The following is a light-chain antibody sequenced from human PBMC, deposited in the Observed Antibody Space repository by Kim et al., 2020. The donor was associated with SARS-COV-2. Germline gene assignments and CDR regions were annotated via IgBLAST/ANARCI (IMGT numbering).Light chain of an antibody. CDR2: AAS. V-gene: IGKV1-39*01. Sequence: DIQMTQSPSSLSASVGERVTITCRASQNIKNYVNWYQHKPGKAPKVLIYAASSLQSGVPSRFSGSGSGTEFTLTISSLQPEDFATYYCQQSYSTPPYTFGQGTKLEI. CDR1: QNIKNY. CDR3: QQSYSTPPYT. J-gene: IGKJ2*01.